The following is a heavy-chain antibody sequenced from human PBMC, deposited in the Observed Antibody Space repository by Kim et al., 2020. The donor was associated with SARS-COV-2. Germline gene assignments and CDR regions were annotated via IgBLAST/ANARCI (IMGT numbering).Heavy chain of an antibody. CDR2: IRTKPNSYAT. CDR3: TRHGDGGGAAAHTRAFDL. J-gene: IGHJ3*01. CDR1: GFTFSDSA. V-gene: IGHV3-73*01. Sequence: GGSLRLSCAASGFTFSDSAMHWVRQASGKGLEWVGRIRTKPNSYATAYAASVKDRFTISRDDSKNTAYLQLNSLKTEDTAVYYCTRHGDGGGAAAHTRAFDLWGQGTMVTVSS. D-gene: IGHD6-13*01.